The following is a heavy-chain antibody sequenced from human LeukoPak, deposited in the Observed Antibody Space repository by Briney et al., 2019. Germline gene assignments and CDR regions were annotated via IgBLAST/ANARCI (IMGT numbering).Heavy chain of an antibody. J-gene: IGHJ4*02. V-gene: IGHV3-23*01. CDR1: GFTLSSYA. Sequence: GGSLRLSCAASGFTLSSYAMSWVRQAPGKGLEWVSATSSSDAGTYYAESVKGRFTISRDNSKNTLYLQMNSLRAEDTAVYYCASGYYYDSVDYWGQGTLVTVSS. CDR3: ASGYYYDSVDY. D-gene: IGHD3-22*01. CDR2: TSSSDAGT.